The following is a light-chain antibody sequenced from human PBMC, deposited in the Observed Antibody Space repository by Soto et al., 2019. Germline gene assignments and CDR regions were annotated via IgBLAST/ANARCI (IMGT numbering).Light chain of an antibody. Sequence: EIAMTQSAASLSVSPGERATLXCRASQSLSSHFGWYQQKPGKAPRLLICGSSTRATGIQARLIGSGSGKEFTLNISSLQSEDFAVYYCKQYNNWPTWTFGQGTKVDI. CDR2: GSS. V-gene: IGKV3-15*01. J-gene: IGKJ1*01. CDR3: KQYNNWPTWT. CDR1: QSLSSH.